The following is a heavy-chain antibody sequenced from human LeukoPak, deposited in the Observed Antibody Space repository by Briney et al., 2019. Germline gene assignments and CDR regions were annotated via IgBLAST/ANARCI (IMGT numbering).Heavy chain of an antibody. V-gene: IGHV3-21*01. CDR3: ARDLRTMVRGVIGY. D-gene: IGHD3-10*01. CDR1: GFTFSSYS. J-gene: IGHJ4*02. CDR2: ISSSSSYI. Sequence: TGGSLRLSCAASGFTFSSYSMNWVRQAPGKGLEWVSSISSSSSYIYYADSVKGRFTISRDNAKNSLYLQMNSLRAEDTAVYYCARDLRTMVRGVIGYWGQGTPVTVSS.